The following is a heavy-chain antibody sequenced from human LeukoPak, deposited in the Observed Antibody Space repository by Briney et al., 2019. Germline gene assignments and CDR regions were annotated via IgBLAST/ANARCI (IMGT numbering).Heavy chain of an antibody. Sequence: SETLSLTCTVSGGSISSYYWSWIRQPPGKGLEWIGYIYTSGSTNYNPSLKSRVTISVDTSKNQFSLKLSSVTAADTAVYYCARPSYSSPYWYFDLWGRGTLVTVSS. CDR2: IYTSGST. D-gene: IGHD6-13*01. J-gene: IGHJ2*01. CDR1: GGSISSYY. V-gene: IGHV4-4*09. CDR3: ARPSYSSPYWYFDL.